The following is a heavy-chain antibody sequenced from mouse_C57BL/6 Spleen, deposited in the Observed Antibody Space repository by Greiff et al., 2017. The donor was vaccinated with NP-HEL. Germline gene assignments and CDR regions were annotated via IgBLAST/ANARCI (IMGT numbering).Heavy chain of an antibody. J-gene: IGHJ1*03. Sequence: EVQLVESGGGLVQPGGSMKLSCAASGFTFSDAWMDWVRQSPEKGLEWVAEIRNKANNHATYYAESVKGRFTISRDDSKSSVYLQMNSLRAEDTGIYYCTRRLPDWYFDVWGTGTTVTVSS. CDR2: IRNKANNHAT. CDR3: TRRLPDWYFDV. V-gene: IGHV6-6*01. CDR1: GFTFSDAW.